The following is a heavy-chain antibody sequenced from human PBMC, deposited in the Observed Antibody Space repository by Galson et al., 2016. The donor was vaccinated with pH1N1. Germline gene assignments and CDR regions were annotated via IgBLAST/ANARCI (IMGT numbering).Heavy chain of an antibody. D-gene: IGHD2-15*01. CDR1: GGPVTSNTSY. Sequence: ETLSLTCTVSGGPVTSNTSYWSWIRQPPGKGLEWIAYISYTGSTDYNPSLKSRVTISLDTSKNQFSLNLTSVTAADTAVYYCARAFGAATSDYWCQGTLVTVSS. V-gene: IGHV4-61*01. CDR2: ISYTGST. CDR3: ARAFGAATSDY. J-gene: IGHJ4*02.